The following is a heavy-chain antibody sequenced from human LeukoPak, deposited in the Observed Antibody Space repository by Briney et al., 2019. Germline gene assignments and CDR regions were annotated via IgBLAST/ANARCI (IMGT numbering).Heavy chain of an antibody. CDR2: IKQDGSEK. V-gene: IGHV3-7*01. J-gene: IGHJ6*02. D-gene: IGHD6-13*01. Sequence: GGSLRLSCAASGFTFSSYWMTWVRQAPGKGLEWVANIKQDGSEKYYVDSVKGRFTISRDNAKNSLYLQMNSLRAEDTAVYYCARPAGYSSSWYLRDYYYYGMDVWGQGTTVTVSS. CDR1: GFTFSSYW. CDR3: ARPAGYSSSWYLRDYYYYGMDV.